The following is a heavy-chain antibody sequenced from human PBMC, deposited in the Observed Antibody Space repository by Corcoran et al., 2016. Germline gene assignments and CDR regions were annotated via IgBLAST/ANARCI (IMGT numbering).Heavy chain of an antibody. Sequence: QVQLVQSGAEVKKPGASVKVSCKASGYTFPSYGISWVRQAPGQGLEWMGWISAYNGNTNYAQKLQGKVTMTTDTSTSTAYMELRSLRSDDTAVDYCARDGNPRDYYYGMDVWGQGTTVTVSS. CDR3: ARDGNPRDYYYGMDV. V-gene: IGHV1-18*01. CDR2: ISAYNGNT. CDR1: GYTFPSYG. J-gene: IGHJ6*02.